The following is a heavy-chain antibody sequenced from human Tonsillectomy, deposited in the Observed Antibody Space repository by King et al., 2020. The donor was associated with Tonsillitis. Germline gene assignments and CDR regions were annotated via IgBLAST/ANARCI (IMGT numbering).Heavy chain of an antibody. Sequence: QLQESGPGLVKPSETLSLTCTASGGSISSSIHYWAWIRQPPGKGLEWIGIIYYSGSTSYNPSLKSRLTISLDTSKNHFSLKLSSVTAADTAVYYCARAFDYWGQGTLVTVSS. CDR2: IYYSGST. J-gene: IGHJ4*02. V-gene: IGHV4-39*02. CDR1: GGSISSSIHY. CDR3: ARAFDY.